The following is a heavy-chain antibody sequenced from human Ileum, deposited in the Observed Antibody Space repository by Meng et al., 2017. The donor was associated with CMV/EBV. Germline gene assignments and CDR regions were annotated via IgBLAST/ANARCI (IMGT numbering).Heavy chain of an antibody. V-gene: IGHV4-39*02. CDR1: GGSITSSNYY. Sequence: QLQLQESGPGLVKPSETLSLSCTVSGGSITSSNYYWGWIRQPPGKGLEWIGSIYNSGITYYNPSLKSRLSISVDTSMNHFSLRLTSVTAADTAVYFCARYYYDSSGYFDYWGQGTLVTVSS. CDR3: ARYYYDSSGYFDY. CDR2: IYNSGIT. J-gene: IGHJ4*02. D-gene: IGHD3-22*01.